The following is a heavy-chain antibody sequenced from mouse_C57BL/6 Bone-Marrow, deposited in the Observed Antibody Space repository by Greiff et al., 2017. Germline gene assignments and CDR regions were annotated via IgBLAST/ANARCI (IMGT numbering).Heavy chain of an antibody. Sequence: QVQLKESGPELVKPGASVKISCKASVYAFSSSWMNWVKQRPGKGLVWIGRIYPGDGDTNYNGKFKGKATLTADKSSSTAYMQLSSLTSEDSAVYFCARSGYYGGYAMDYWGQGTSVTVSS. J-gene: IGHJ4*01. CDR1: VYAFSSSW. D-gene: IGHD1-1*01. CDR3: ARSGYYGGYAMDY. V-gene: IGHV1-82*01. CDR2: IYPGDGDT.